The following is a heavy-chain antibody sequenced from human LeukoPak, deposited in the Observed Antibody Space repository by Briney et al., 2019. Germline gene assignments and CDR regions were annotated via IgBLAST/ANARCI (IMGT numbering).Heavy chain of an antibody. Sequence: GTSVKVSFKASGYTVTGYYMHWVRHAPGQGLEWMGWINPNSGSTNYAQKFQGRVTMTRTRSISTAYMELSRLRSDDTAVYYFARGDTAEATWDYWGQGTLVTVSS. V-gene: IGHV1-2*02. J-gene: IGHJ4*02. CDR2: INPNSGST. CDR1: GYTVTGYY. CDR3: ARGDTAEATWDY. D-gene: IGHD5-18*01.